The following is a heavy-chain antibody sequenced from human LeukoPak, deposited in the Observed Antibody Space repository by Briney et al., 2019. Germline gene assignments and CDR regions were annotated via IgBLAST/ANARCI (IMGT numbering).Heavy chain of an antibody. J-gene: IGHJ4*02. CDR3: ARDGGSYASDFDY. CDR2: IKQDGSEK. V-gene: IGHV3-7*01. Sequence: PGGSLRLSCAASGFTFSSYWMSWVRQAPGKGLEWVANIKQDGSEKYYVDSVKGRFTISRDNAKNSLYLQMNSLRAEDTAVYYCARDGGSYASDFDYWGQGTLVTVSS. D-gene: IGHD1-26*01. CDR1: GFTFSSYW.